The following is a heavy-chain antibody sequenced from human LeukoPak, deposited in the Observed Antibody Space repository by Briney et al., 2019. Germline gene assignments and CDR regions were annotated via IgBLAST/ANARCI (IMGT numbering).Heavy chain of an antibody. V-gene: IGHV3-33*01. CDR1: GFTFSSYG. J-gene: IGHJ5*02. CDR2: IWYDGSNK. CDR3: VSSGGLYNWFDP. D-gene: IGHD3-16*02. Sequence: GRSLRLSCAASGFTFSSYGMHWVRQAPGKGLEWVAVIWYDGSNKYYADSVKGRFTISRDNSKNTLYLQMNSLRAEDTAVYYCVSSGGLYNWFDPWGQGTLVTVSS.